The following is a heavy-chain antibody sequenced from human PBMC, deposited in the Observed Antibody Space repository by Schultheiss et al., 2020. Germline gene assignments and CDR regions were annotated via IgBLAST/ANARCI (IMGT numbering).Heavy chain of an antibody. CDR1: GGSISSYY. Sequence: SETLSLTCTVSGGSISSYYWSWIRQPPGKGLEWIGSMSYSGSTYYNPSLKSRVTISVDTSKNQFSLKLSSVTAADTAVYYCARVREATHYYYGMDVWGQGTTVTVSS. V-gene: IGHV4-59*12. D-gene: IGHD1-26*01. J-gene: IGHJ6*02. CDR2: MSYSGST. CDR3: ARVREATHYYYGMDV.